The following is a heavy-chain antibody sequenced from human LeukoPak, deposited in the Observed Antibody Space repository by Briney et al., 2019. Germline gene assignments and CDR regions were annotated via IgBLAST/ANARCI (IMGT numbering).Heavy chain of an antibody. Sequence: GGSLRLSCAASGFTFDDYGMSWVRQAPGKGLEWISAIRGTGGTTYYADSVKGRCTISRDNSRNTVYLQMNSLRAEDTALYFCGKDPNGDYVGAFDFWGPGTMVIVSS. CDR1: GFTFDDYG. CDR3: GKDPNGDYVGAFDF. J-gene: IGHJ3*01. D-gene: IGHD4-17*01. V-gene: IGHV3-23*01. CDR2: IRGTGGTT.